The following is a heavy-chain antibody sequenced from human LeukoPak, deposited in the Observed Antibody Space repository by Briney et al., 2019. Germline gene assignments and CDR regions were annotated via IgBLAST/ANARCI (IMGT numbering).Heavy chain of an antibody. J-gene: IGHJ6*02. V-gene: IGHV4-59*07. CDR1: GGTISSYY. D-gene: IGHD6-19*01. Sequence: ASDPLPLSCTYAGGTISSYYWSWLRQPPGKGLEWSGNIYYSGSTNYNPSLKSRVTISVDTSKNQFSLKLSSVTAADTAVYYCARTRYSSGWSPTYGMDVWGQGTTVTVSS. CDR2: IYYSGST. CDR3: ARTRYSSGWSPTYGMDV.